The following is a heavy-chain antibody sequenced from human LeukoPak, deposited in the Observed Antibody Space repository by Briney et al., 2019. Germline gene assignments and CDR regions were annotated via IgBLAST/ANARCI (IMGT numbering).Heavy chain of an antibody. CDR2: ISYDGSNK. CDR3: ARDIASEYFDY. Sequence: GGSLRLSCAASGFTFSSYAMHWVRQAPGKGLEWVAVISYDGSNKYYADSVKGRFTISRDNSKNTLYLQMNSLRAEDTAVDYCARDIASEYFDYWGQGTLVTVSS. D-gene: IGHD6-13*01. J-gene: IGHJ4*02. V-gene: IGHV3-30*04. CDR1: GFTFSSYA.